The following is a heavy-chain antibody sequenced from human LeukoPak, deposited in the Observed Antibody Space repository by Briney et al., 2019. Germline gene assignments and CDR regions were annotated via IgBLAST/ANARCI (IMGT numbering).Heavy chain of an antibody. Sequence: GGSLRLSCAASGFTFSSYSMNWVRQAPGKGLEWVSSISSSRSYIYYADSVKGRFTISRDNAKNSLYLQMNSLRAEDTAVYYCASMPRIQLWSDYWGQGTLVTVSS. CDR1: GFTFSSYS. D-gene: IGHD5-18*01. J-gene: IGHJ4*02. V-gene: IGHV3-21*01. CDR3: ASMPRIQLWSDY. CDR2: ISSSRSYI.